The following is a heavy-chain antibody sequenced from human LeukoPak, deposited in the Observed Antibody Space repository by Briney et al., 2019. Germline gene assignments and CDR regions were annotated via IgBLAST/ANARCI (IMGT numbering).Heavy chain of an antibody. CDR2: MNPNSGNT. Sequence: ASVRVSCKASGYTFTSYDINWVRQATGQGLEWMGWMNPNSGNTGYAQKFQGRVTITRNTSISTAYMELSSLRSEDTALYYCAKDIGPLTDSYDSSGYSGAFDYWGQGTLVTVSS. D-gene: IGHD3-22*01. V-gene: IGHV1-8*03. CDR1: GYTFTSYD. CDR3: AKDIGPLTDSYDSSGYSGAFDY. J-gene: IGHJ4*02.